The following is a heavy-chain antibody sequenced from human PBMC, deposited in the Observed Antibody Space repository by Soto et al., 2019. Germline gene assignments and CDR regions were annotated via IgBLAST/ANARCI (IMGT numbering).Heavy chain of an antibody. CDR2: IYSSGGT. CDR3: ARDLIAAAGTGWFDP. J-gene: IGHJ5*02. CDR1: GGSISSGDYY. V-gene: IGHV4-30-4*01. Sequence: SETLSLTCTVSGGSISSGDYYSSWIRQPPGKGLEWIGYIYSSGGTYYNPSLKSRVTISVDTSKNQFSLKLSSVTAADTAVYYCARDLIAAAGTGWFDPWGQGTLVTVSS. D-gene: IGHD6-13*01.